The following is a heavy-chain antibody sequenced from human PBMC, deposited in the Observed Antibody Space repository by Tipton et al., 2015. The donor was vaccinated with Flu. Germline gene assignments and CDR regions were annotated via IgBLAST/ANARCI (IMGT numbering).Heavy chain of an antibody. CDR1: GFTFSSYS. CDR3: ARESSGYYSTDFDY. J-gene: IGHJ4*02. Sequence: SLRLSCAASGFTFSSYSMNWVRQAPGKGLEWVSSISSSSSYIYYADSVKGRFTISRDNAKNSLYLQMNSLRAEDTAVYYCARESSGYYSTDFDYWGQGTLVTVSS. D-gene: IGHD3-22*01. CDR2: ISSSSSYI. V-gene: IGHV3-21*01.